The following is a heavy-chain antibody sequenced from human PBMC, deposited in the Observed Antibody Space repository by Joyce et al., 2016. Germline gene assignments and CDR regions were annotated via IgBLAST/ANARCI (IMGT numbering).Heavy chain of an antibody. Sequence: QVQLVQSGAEVKKPGASVKVSCTASGYTFTTCGINWVRQAPGKGLEWMGWVSVYNGNTDYAQKLQGRVTMTTDTATRTVYMDLRSLRSDDTAVYYCARDKLGWYDYWGQGTLVTVSS. D-gene: IGHD6-19*01. J-gene: IGHJ4*02. CDR2: VSVYNGNT. CDR3: ARDKLGWYDY. CDR1: GYTFTTCG. V-gene: IGHV1-18*01.